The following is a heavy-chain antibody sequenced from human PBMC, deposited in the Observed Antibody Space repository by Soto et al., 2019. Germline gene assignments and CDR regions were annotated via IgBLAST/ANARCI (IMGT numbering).Heavy chain of an antibody. D-gene: IGHD6-19*01. V-gene: IGHV1-2*04. CDR2: INPNSGGT. J-gene: IGHJ4*02. CDR3: ARAVAVAADFDY. Sequence: ASLKVSCKSSGYTFTGYYMHWVRQAPGQGLEWMGWINPNSGGTNYAQKFQGWVTITRDTSASTAYMELSSLRSEDTAVYYCARAVAVAADFDYWGQGTLVTVSS. CDR1: GYTFTGYY.